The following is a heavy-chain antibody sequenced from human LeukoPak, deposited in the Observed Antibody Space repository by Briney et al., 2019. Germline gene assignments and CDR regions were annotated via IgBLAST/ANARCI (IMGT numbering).Heavy chain of an antibody. V-gene: IGHV3-48*03. D-gene: IGHD3-10*01. J-gene: IGHJ6*03. CDR1: GFTFSSYE. CDR3: ARDHYGSGSYYHFYYYYYMDV. Sequence: GGSLRLSCAAYGFTFSSYEMNWVRQAPGKGLEWVSYISSSGSTIYYADSVKGRFTISRDNAKNSLYLQMNSLRAEDTAVYYCARDHYGSGSYYHFYYYYYMDVWGKGTTVTISS. CDR2: ISSSGSTI.